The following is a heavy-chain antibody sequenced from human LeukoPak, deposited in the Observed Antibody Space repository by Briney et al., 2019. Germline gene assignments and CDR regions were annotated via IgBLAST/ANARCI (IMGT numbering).Heavy chain of an antibody. V-gene: IGHV3-23*01. CDR2: ISGSGGST. J-gene: IGHJ6*03. CDR1: GFTFSGYA. Sequence: GGSLRLSCAASGFTFSGYAMSWVRQAPGKGLEWVSAISGSGGSTYYADSVKGRFTISRDNSKNTLYLQMNSLRAEDTAVYYCAKSRVYPYYYYYMDVWGKGTTVTVSS. D-gene: IGHD5/OR15-5a*01. CDR3: AKSRVYPYYYYYMDV.